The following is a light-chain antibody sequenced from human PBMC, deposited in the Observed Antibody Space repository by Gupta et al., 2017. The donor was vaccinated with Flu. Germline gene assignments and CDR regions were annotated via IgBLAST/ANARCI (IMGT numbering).Light chain of an antibody. V-gene: IGKV3-11*02. Sequence: EIVLTPSPATLSLSPGERATLSCMASQSVSSSLAWYQQKPGQAPRLLIYDASNRDTGIPARFSGSGFGRDLTLTISSREQEDFAVDYCQQRSNWPPITFGGGTKVEIK. J-gene: IGKJ4*01. CDR1: QSVSSS. CDR3: QQRSNWPPIT. CDR2: DAS.